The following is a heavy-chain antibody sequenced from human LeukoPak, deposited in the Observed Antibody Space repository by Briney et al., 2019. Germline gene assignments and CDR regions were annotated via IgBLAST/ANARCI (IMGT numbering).Heavy chain of an antibody. CDR1: GFTFSSYG. D-gene: IGHD6-13*01. CDR2: IRYDGSNK. Sequence: GGSLRLSCAASGFTFSSYGMHWVRQAPGKGLEWVAFIRYDGSNKYYADSVKGRFTISRDNSKSTLYLQMNSLRAEDTAVYYCAKGGSSSWDYFDYWGQGTLVTVSS. CDR3: AKGGSSSWDYFDY. J-gene: IGHJ4*02. V-gene: IGHV3-30*02.